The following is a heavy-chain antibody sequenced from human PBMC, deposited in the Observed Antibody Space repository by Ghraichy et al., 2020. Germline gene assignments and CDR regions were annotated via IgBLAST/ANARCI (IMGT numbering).Heavy chain of an antibody. J-gene: IGHJ4*02. CDR1: GGSISSADYY. Sequence: SETLSLTCTVSGGSISSADYYWSWIRQPPGKGLEWIGYIYYSGNTYYNASLKSRVTISVDTSKNQFSLKLGSVTAADTAVYYCARAPIVATTYYFDYWGQGTLVTVSS. V-gene: IGHV4-30-4*01. CDR2: IYYSGNT. D-gene: IGHD5-12*01. CDR3: ARAPIVATTYYFDY.